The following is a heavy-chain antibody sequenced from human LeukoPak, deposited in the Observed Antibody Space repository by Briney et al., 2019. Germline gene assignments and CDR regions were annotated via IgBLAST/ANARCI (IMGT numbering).Heavy chain of an antibody. CDR2: IDPGDSDT. Sequence: GESLKISCKGSGYSFTNYWIGWVRQMPGKGLEWMGIIDPGDSDTRYSPSYQGQVTISADKSINTAYLHWSSLKASDTANYYCARRGIRSEEYDYWGQGTLVTVSS. D-gene: IGHD2/OR15-2a*01. V-gene: IGHV5-51*01. J-gene: IGHJ4*02. CDR3: ARRGIRSEEYDY. CDR1: GYSFTNYW.